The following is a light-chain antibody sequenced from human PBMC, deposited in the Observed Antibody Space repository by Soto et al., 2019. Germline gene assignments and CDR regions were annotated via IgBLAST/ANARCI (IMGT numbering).Light chain of an antibody. Sequence: QSVLTQPPSASGTPGQRVTISCSGSSSNIGSNYVNWYQHLTGTAPKLLIYRNDQRPSGVPDRFSGSKSGTSASLAISGLRSEDEADYYGATRDDSLSGHWLFGGGTKLTVL. V-gene: IGLV1-47*01. CDR1: SSNIGSNY. CDR3: ATRDDSLSGHWL. J-gene: IGLJ3*02. CDR2: RND.